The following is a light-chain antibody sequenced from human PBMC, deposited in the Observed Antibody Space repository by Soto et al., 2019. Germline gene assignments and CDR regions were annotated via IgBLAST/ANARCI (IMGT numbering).Light chain of an antibody. CDR3: SAWDDSLGWV. V-gene: IGLV1-47*01. CDR1: SSHIEKND. J-gene: IGLJ3*02. CDR2: RNN. Sequence: QSVLTQPPSASGTPGQRVTISCSGSSSHIEKNDVHWYQQLPGTAPKLLIFRNNQRPSGVPDRFSASKSGTSASLAISGLRSEDEADYYCSAWDDSLGWVFGGGTKLTVL.